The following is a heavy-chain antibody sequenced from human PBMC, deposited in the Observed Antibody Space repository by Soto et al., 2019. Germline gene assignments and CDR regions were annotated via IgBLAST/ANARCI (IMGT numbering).Heavy chain of an antibody. J-gene: IGHJ2*01. CDR3: ARDKATVKLPGYFDL. CDR1: GGSISSYY. V-gene: IGHV4-4*07. D-gene: IGHD4-17*01. Sequence: QVQLQESGPGLVKPSETLSLTCTVSGGSISSYYWSWIRQPAGKGLEWIGRIYTSGSTNYTPSLKSRVTMSVDTSKNQFCLKLSSVTAADTAGYYCARDKATVKLPGYFDLWGRGTMVTVSS. CDR2: IYTSGST.